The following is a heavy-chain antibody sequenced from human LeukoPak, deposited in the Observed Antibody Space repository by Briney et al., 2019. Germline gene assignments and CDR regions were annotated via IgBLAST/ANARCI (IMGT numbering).Heavy chain of an antibody. CDR1: GFTFSSYS. Sequence: GWSLRLSCSASGFTFSSYSMNWVRQAPGKGLEWVSAISGSGCSTYYADSVKGRFTISRDNSKNTLYLQMNSLRAEDTAVYYCAKDRQIVATIHDYWGQGTLVTVSS. CDR2: ISGSGCST. D-gene: IGHD5-12*01. V-gene: IGHV3-23*01. J-gene: IGHJ4*02. CDR3: AKDRQIVATIHDY.